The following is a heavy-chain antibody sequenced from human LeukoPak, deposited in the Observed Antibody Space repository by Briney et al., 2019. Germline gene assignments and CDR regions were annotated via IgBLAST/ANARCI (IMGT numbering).Heavy chain of an antibody. CDR1: GGSISSSSYY. CDR3: ARLRWSKLMVYATSRLFDY. J-gene: IGHJ4*02. CDR2: IYYSGST. Sequence: SETLSLTCTVSGGSISSSSYYWGWIRQPPGKGLEWIGIIYYSGSTYYNPSLKSRVTISVDTSKNQFSLKLSSVTAADTAAYYCARLRWSKLMVYATSRLFDYWGQGTLVTVSS. D-gene: IGHD2-8*01. V-gene: IGHV4-39*01.